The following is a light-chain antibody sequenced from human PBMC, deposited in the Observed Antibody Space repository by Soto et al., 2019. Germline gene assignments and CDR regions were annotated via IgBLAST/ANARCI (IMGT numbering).Light chain of an antibody. CDR3: QSYDSSLSGSV. J-gene: IGLJ3*02. CDR1: SSHIGAGYD. V-gene: IGLV1-40*01. CDR2: GNS. Sequence: QSVLTQPPYVSGAPGQWVTISCTGCSSHIGAGYDVHWYQQLPGTSPKLLIYGNSNRPSGVPDRFSGSKSGTSASLDITGLQAEDEADYYCQSYDSSLSGSVFGGGTKLTVL.